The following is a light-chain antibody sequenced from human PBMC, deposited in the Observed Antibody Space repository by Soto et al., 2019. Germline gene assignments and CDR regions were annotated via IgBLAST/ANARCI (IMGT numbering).Light chain of an antibody. J-gene: IGKJ1*01. Sequence: DIQMTHSPYTLPASLGYIFTITFRSSQSISSYLNWYQQKPGKAPKLLIYAASSLQSGVPSRFSGSGSGTDFTLTISRLQPEDFATYYCQQSYSTPVTFGQGAKVDIK. V-gene: IGKV1-39*01. CDR1: QSISSY. CDR2: AAS. CDR3: QQSYSTPVT.